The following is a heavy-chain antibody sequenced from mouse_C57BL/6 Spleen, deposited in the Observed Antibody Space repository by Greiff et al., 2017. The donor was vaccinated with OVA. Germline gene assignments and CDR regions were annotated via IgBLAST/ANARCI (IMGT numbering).Heavy chain of an antibody. CDR2: IYPGDGDT. J-gene: IGHJ2*01. V-gene: IGHV1-82*01. D-gene: IGHD1-1*02. Sequence: VKLQESGPELVKPGASVKISCKASGYAFSSSWMNWVKQRPGKGLEWIGRIYPGDGDTNYNGKFKGKATLTADKSSSTAYMQLSSLTSEDSAVYFCARAYYYYFDYWGQGTTLTVSS. CDR1: GYAFSSSW. CDR3: ARAYYYYFDY.